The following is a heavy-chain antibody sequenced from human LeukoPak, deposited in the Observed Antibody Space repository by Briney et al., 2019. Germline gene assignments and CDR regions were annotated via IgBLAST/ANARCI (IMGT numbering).Heavy chain of an antibody. Sequence: SVTVSCTASGGTFSSYAISWVRQAPGQGLEWMGGIIPIFGTANYAQKFQGRVAVTRDTSTSTVHMELSGLRSEDTAVYYCARDQEGFDYWGQGTLVTVSS. CDR1: GGTFSSYA. CDR2: IIPIFGTA. J-gene: IGHJ4*02. CDR3: ARDQEGFDY. V-gene: IGHV1-69*05.